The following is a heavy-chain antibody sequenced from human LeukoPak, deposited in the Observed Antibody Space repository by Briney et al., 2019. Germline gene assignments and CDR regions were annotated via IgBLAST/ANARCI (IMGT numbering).Heavy chain of an antibody. D-gene: IGHD2-2*02. CDR3: ARGGYCSSTSCYMVDWFDP. CDR1: GGSISSYY. CDR2: IYYSGST. Sequence: SETLSLTCTVSGGSISSYYWSWIRQPPGKGLEWIGYIYYSGSTNYNPSLKSRVTISVDRSKNQFSLKLSSVTAADTAVYYCARGGYCSSTSCYMVDWFDPWGQGTLVTVSS. V-gene: IGHV4-59*12. J-gene: IGHJ5*02.